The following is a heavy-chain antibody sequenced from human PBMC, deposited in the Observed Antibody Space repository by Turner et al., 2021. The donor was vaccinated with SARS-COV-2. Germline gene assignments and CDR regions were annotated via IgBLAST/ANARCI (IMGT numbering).Heavy chain of an antibody. Sequence: EVQLVESGGGLVKPGGSLRPSCAASGFPVSSYSMNWVRQAPGKGLEWVSSISSSSSYIYYADSVKGRFTISRDNAKNSLYLQMNSLRAEDTAVYYCARDHRPVVVPAAKRAGSYYYGMDVWGQGTTVTVSS. J-gene: IGHJ6*02. CDR1: GFPVSSYS. V-gene: IGHV3-21*01. D-gene: IGHD2-2*01. CDR3: ARDHRPVVVPAAKRAGSYYYGMDV. CDR2: ISSSSSYI.